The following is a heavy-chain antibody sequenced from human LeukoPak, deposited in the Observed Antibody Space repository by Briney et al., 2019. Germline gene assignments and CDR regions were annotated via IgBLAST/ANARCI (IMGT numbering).Heavy chain of an antibody. CDR3: ARDSSSWFLGY. Sequence: TASETLSLTCTVSGDSMRTYYWSWIRQPAGKGLEWIGRIYSSGTTNYNPSLKSRVTMSVDKSKNQVSLKLSSVTAADTAVYYCARDSSSWFLGYWGQGSLVTVSS. CDR2: IYSSGTT. D-gene: IGHD6-13*01. V-gene: IGHV4-4*07. J-gene: IGHJ4*02. CDR1: GDSMRTYY.